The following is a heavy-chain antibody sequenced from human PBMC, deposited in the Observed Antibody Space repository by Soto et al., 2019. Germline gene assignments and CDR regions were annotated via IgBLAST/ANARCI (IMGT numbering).Heavy chain of an antibody. J-gene: IGHJ6*02. CDR3: AKDGVGARTYYYYGMDV. Sequence: QVQLVESGGGVVQPGRSLRLSCAASGFTFSRYGMHWVRQAPGKGLEWVAVISYDGSNKYYADSVKGRFTISRDNSKNTLYLQMNSLRAEDTAVYYCAKDGVGARTYYYYGMDVWGQGTTVTVSS. D-gene: IGHD1-26*01. CDR2: ISYDGSNK. V-gene: IGHV3-30*18. CDR1: GFTFSRYG.